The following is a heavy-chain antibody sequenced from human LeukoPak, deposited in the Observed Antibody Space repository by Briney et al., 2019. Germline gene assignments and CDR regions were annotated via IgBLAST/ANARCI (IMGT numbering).Heavy chain of an antibody. CDR1: GFTLSSYE. J-gene: IGHJ4*02. CDR2: IDYSGGST. V-gene: IGHV3-23*01. Sequence: PGGSLRLSCTASGFTLSSYEMSWIRQAPGKGLEWVSSIDYSGGSTYYADSVKGRFTISKDNAMDTLFLQMNSLRADDTAVYYCAKDRVDGSGSQFDSWGQGSLVTVSS. D-gene: IGHD3-10*01. CDR3: AKDRVDGSGSQFDS.